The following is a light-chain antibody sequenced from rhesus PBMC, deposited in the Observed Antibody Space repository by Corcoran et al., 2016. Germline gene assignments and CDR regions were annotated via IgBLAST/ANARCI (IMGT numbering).Light chain of an antibody. CDR1: QGISDY. V-gene: IGKV1-36*02. Sequence: DIQMTQSPSSLSASVGDRVTITCRASQGISDYLSWYQQKPGKAPKRLIYAASSLESGVPSRFSGMGSGTEFTLTIRSLQPEDFAAYYCLQGYSTPYSFGQGTKVEIK. CDR2: AAS. CDR3: LQGYSTPYS. J-gene: IGKJ2*01.